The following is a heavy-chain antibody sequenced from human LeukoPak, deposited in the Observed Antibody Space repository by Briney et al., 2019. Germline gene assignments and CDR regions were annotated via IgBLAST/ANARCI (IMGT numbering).Heavy chain of an antibody. CDR2: ISYDGSNK. D-gene: IGHD3-16*01. J-gene: IGHJ3*02. CDR1: GFTFSSYG. Sequence: GRSLRLSCVVSGFTFSSYGMHWVRQAPGKGLEWVAVISYDGSNKNYADSVKGRFTISRDNSKNTLYLQMNSLRAEDTAEYYCARVWGSDAFDIWGQGTMVTVSS. CDR3: ARVWGSDAFDI. V-gene: IGHV3-30*03.